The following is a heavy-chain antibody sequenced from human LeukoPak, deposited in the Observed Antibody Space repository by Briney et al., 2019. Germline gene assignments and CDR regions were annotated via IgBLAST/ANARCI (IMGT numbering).Heavy chain of an antibody. CDR1: GYTLTELS. CDR2: FDPEDGET. Sequence: GASVTVSFTVSGYTLTELSMHWVRQAPGKGLEWMGGFDPEDGETIYAQKFQGRVTMTEDTSTDTAYMELSSLRSEDTAVYYCATAVDTAMVKVYYYYYGMDVWGQGTTVTVSS. J-gene: IGHJ6*02. V-gene: IGHV1-24*01. D-gene: IGHD5-18*01. CDR3: ATAVDTAMVKVYYYYYGMDV.